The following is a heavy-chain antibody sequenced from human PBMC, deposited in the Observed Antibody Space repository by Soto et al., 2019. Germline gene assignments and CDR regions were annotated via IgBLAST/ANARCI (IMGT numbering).Heavy chain of an antibody. CDR3: ARGRLDYDSSAFPGDAFDI. CDR2: INPDIGGT. J-gene: IGHJ3*02. V-gene: IGHV1-2*02. CDR1: GYTFIGYY. D-gene: IGHD3-22*01. Sequence: ASVKVSCKASGYTFIGYYLYWVRQAPGQGLEWMGWINPDIGGTNFAQKFQGRVTLTRDTSSSTAYMELSSLRSDDTAVYYCARGRLDYDSSAFPGDAFDIWGQGTMVTVSS.